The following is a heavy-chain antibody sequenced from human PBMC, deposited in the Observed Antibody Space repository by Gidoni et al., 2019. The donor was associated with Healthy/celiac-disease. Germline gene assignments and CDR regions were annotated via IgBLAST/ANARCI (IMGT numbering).Heavy chain of an antibody. J-gene: IGHJ5*02. V-gene: IGHV5-51*01. CDR2: IYPGDSDT. Sequence: EVQLVQSGAEVKKPGESLKISGKGSGYSLTSYWIGWVRQMPGKGLEWVGIIYPGDSDTRYSPSFQGQVTISADKSISTAYLQWSSLKASDTAMYYCARRYCSGGSCYSHNWFDPWGQGTLVTVSS. CDR1: GYSLTSYW. D-gene: IGHD2-15*01. CDR3: ARRYCSGGSCYSHNWFDP.